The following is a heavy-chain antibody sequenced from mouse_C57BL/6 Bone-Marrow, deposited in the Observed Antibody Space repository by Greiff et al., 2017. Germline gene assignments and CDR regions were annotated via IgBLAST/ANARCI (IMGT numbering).Heavy chain of an antibody. Sequence: VQLQQPGAELVKPGASVKLSRKASGYTFTSYWMHWVKQRPGQGLAWIGMIHPNSGSTNYNEKFKSKATLTVDKSSSTAYMQLSSLTSEDSAVYYCAETGRVFDYWGQGTTLTVSS. V-gene: IGHV1-64*01. CDR1: GYTFTSYW. CDR3: AETGRVFDY. CDR2: IHPNSGST. J-gene: IGHJ2*01. D-gene: IGHD4-1*01.